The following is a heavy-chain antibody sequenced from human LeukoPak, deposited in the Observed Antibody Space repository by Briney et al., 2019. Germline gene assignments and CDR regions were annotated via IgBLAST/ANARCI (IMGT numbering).Heavy chain of an antibody. D-gene: IGHD5-24*01. CDR2: IYPGDSDT. CDR1: GYSFTSYW. J-gene: IGHJ4*02. Sequence: GESLKISCKGSGYSFTSYWIGWVRQMPGKGLEWMGIIYPGDSDTRYSPSFQGQVTISADKSISTAYLQWSSLKASDTATYYCARTAVEMATIRNFDYWGQGTLVTVSS. V-gene: IGHV5-51*01. CDR3: ARTAVEMATIRNFDY.